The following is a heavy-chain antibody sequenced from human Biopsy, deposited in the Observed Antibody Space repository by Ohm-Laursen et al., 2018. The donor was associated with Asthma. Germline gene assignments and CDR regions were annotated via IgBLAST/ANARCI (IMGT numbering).Heavy chain of an antibody. D-gene: IGHD3-10*01. J-gene: IGHJ6*02. CDR3: ARAVDYSHYYGIDV. V-gene: IGHV1-18*01. CDR1: SYTFNSAG. CDR2: ISVYNGNT. Sequence: SSVKVSCKTSSYTFNSAGITWVRQAPGQGLEWMGLISVYNGNTKVAQKLQDRVTMITDTSTSTAYMELRSLRSDDTAVYFCARAVDYSHYYGIDVWGQGTTVTVS.